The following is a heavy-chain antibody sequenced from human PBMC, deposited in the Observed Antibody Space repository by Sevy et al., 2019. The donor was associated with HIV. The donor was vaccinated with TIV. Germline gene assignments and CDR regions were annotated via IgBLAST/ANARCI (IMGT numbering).Heavy chain of an antibody. CDR3: AKGLGMVQGALLIDDV. CDR2: IRYDGSTK. V-gene: IGHV3-30*02. J-gene: IGHJ3*01. CDR1: GFTFSRYG. D-gene: IGHD3-10*01. Sequence: GGSLRLSCAASGFTFSRYGMHWVRQAPGKGLEWVAFIRYDGSTKYYAESVKGRFIISRDNSKDTLYLQMNSLRGDDTSLYYCAKGLGMVQGALLIDDVWGQGTMVTVSS.